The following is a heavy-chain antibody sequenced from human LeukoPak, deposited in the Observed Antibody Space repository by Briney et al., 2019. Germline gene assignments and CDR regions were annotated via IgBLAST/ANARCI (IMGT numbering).Heavy chain of an antibody. Sequence: GESLKISCKGSGFSVTNYWMAWVRQMPGKGLECMGIIYPGDSDTRYSPSFQGQVTISADKSISTGYLQWNSLKASDTALCYCAACSGPYHKDWFDRWGQGTLVTVSS. J-gene: IGHJ5*02. CDR2: IYPGDSDT. V-gene: IGHV5-51*01. CDR1: GFSVTNYW. D-gene: IGHD3-10*02. CDR3: AACSGPYHKDWFDR.